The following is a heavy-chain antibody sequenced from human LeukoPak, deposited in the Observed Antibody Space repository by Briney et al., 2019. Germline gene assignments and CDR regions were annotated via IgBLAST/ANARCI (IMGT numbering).Heavy chain of an antibody. D-gene: IGHD6-13*01. CDR3: ARGAVPGIADDY. Sequence: GGSLRLSCAASGFMFRSYWMTWVRQAPGKGLEWVANIKQGGSEINYLDSVRGRFTISRDDTRNSLYLQMNSLRAEDTAVYYCARGAVPGIADDYWGQGTLVTVSS. J-gene: IGHJ4*02. V-gene: IGHV3-7*02. CDR2: IKQGGSEI. CDR1: GFMFRSYW.